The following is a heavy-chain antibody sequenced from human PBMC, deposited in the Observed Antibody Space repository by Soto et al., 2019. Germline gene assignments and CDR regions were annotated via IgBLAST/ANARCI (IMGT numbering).Heavy chain of an antibody. D-gene: IGHD3-3*01. CDR3: AREARSGYPDY. CDR1: GFTFSSYG. Sequence: QVQLVESGGGVVQPGGSLRLSCAASGFTFSSYGMHWVRQAPGKGLEWVAVIWYDGSNKYYADSVKGRFTISRDNSKNTLYLQMNSLRAEDTAVYYCAREARSGYPDYWGQGTLVTVSS. J-gene: IGHJ4*02. CDR2: IWYDGSNK. V-gene: IGHV3-33*01.